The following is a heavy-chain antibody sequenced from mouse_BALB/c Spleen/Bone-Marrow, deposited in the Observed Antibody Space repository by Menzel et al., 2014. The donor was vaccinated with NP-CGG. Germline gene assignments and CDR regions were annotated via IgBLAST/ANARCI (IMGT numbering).Heavy chain of an antibody. CDR2: IYPGNVNT. CDR1: GYTFTSYY. Sequence: VQLVESGPELVKPGASVRISCKASGYTFTSYYIHWVKQWPGQGLEWIGWIYPGNVNTKYNEKFKGKATLTADKSSSTAYMQLSGLTSEDSAVYFCARERGTTAYFDYWGQGTTLTVSS. J-gene: IGHJ2*01. D-gene: IGHD1-2*01. V-gene: IGHV1S56*01. CDR3: ARERGTTAYFDY.